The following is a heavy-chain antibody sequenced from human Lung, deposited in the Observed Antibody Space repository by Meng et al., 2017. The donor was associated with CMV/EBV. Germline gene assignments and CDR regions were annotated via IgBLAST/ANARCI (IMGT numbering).Heavy chain of an antibody. J-gene: IGHJ4*02. D-gene: IGHD3-3*01. CDR1: GFPFERYG. CDR2: ISSSSSHI. V-gene: IGHV3-21*01. CDR3: ARDQGLVFGEVIPYFDY. Sequence: SXAASGFPFERYGINWVRQAPGQGLEWVSSISSSSSHIHYADSVKGRFTISRDYATNSVFLQMNTLRVDDTALYYCARDQGLVFGEVIPYFDYWGQGXPVXAPQ.